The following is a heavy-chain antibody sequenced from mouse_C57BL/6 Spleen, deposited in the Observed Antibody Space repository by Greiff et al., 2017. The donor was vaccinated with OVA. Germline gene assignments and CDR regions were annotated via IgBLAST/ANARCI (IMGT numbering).Heavy chain of an antibody. V-gene: IGHV1-55*01. D-gene: IGHD2-12*01. CDR2: IYPGSGST. CDR1: GYTFTSYW. CDR3: ARRGLYYSNEDAMDY. J-gene: IGHJ4*01. Sequence: QVQLQQPGAELVKPGASVKMSCKASGYTFTSYWITWVKQRPGQGLEWIGDIYPGSGSTNYNEKFKSKATLTVDTSSSTAYMQLSSLTSEDSAVYDCARRGLYYSNEDAMDYWGQGTSVTVSS.